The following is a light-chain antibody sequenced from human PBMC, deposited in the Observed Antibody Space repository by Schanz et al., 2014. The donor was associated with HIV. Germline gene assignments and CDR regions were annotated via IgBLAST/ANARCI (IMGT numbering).Light chain of an antibody. Sequence: EIVMTQSPATLSLSPGERATVSCRASQSVSSNLAWYQHKLGQAPRLLIYDASTSATGIPARFSGRGSGTEFTLTISSLQSEDFAVYYCQQYNNWPRTFGQGTKVEF. V-gene: IGKV3-15*01. CDR1: QSVSSN. CDR2: DAS. J-gene: IGKJ1*01. CDR3: QQYNNWPRT.